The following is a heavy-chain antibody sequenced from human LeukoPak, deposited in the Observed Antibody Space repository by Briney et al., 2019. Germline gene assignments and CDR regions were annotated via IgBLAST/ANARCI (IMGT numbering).Heavy chain of an antibody. Sequence: GGSLRLSCAASGFTVSSNYMSWVRQAPGKGLEWVSVIYSGGSTYYADSVKGRFTISRDNSKNTLYLQMNSLRAEDTAVYYCARGRVTKLAAWDYWGQGTLVTVSS. D-gene: IGHD2-21*02. V-gene: IGHV3-53*01. CDR2: IYSGGST. CDR1: GFTVSSNY. J-gene: IGHJ4*02. CDR3: ARGRVTKLAAWDY.